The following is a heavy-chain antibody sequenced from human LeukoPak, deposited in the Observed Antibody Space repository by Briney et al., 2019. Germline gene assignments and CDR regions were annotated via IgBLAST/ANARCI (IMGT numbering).Heavy chain of an antibody. J-gene: IGHJ4*02. V-gene: IGHV3-9*01. CDR1: GFTFSSYA. Sequence: PGGSLRLSCADSGFTFSSYALCSVRQALGKGPEWVSAISGNSGSIGYAESVKGRFTIYRDNAKNSLYLQMNSLRAEDTALYYCAKVIGYAESGYLTSDVDYWGQGTLVTVSS. CDR3: AKVIGYAESGYLTSDVDY. D-gene: IGHD3-22*01. CDR2: ISGNSGSI.